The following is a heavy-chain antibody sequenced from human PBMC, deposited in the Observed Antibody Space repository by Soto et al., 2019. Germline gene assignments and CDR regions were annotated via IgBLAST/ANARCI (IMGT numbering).Heavy chain of an antibody. J-gene: IGHJ6*02. CDR2: MNSDGSTT. D-gene: IGHD1-1*01. Sequence: GLSLRLSCAASRFSFSRYCMQCVRPRPSKGLVWVSRMNSDGSTTNYADSVKGRFTISRDNARNTLYLQMNSLRAEDTAVYYCVRDGYPAWVYGVDVWGQGTTVTVSS. V-gene: IGHV3-74*01. CDR1: RFSFSRYC. CDR3: VRDGYPAWVYGVDV.